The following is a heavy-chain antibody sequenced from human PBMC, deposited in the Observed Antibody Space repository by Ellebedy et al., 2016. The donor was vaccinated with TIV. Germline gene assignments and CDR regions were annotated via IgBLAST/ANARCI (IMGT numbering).Heavy chain of an antibody. V-gene: IGHV4-39*07. Sequence: MPSETLSLTCTVSGGSISNSDYYWNWIRQPPGKGLEWIGSIYYSGSAYYNPSLKSRVTVSVDTSKNQFSRNLSSVTAADTAVYYCAREPALPRGRFDTWGQGTLVTVSS. CDR1: GGSISNSDYY. J-gene: IGHJ5*02. D-gene: IGHD1-14*01. CDR3: AREPALPRGRFDT. CDR2: IYYSGSA.